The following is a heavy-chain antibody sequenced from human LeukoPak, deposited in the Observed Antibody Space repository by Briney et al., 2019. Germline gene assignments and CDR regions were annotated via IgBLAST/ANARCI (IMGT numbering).Heavy chain of an antibody. V-gene: IGHV3-7*05. CDR3: AKDADDYVSYFDY. D-gene: IGHD4-17*01. Sequence: GGSLRLSCAASGFTFSSYWMTWVRQAPGKGLEWVASIKGDGSTKFYVDSLKGRFTISRDNAKNSLYLQMNSLRAEDTAVYYCAKDADDYVSYFDYWGQGTLVTVSS. CDR1: GFTFSSYW. CDR2: IKGDGSTK. J-gene: IGHJ4*02.